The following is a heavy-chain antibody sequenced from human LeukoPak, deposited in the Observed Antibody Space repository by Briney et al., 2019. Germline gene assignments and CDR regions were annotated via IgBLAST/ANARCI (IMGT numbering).Heavy chain of an antibody. D-gene: IGHD1-14*01. Sequence: GGSLRLSCAASGFTFSSYWMHWVRQTPGKGLVWVLRLNTDGSSTAYADSVKGRFAISRDNAKNTLYLQMNSLRAEDTAVYYCAREKRYNSDSAGAFDIWGQGTVVTVSS. CDR1: GFTFSSYW. J-gene: IGHJ3*02. CDR3: AREKRYNSDSAGAFDI. CDR2: LNTDGSST. V-gene: IGHV3-74*01.